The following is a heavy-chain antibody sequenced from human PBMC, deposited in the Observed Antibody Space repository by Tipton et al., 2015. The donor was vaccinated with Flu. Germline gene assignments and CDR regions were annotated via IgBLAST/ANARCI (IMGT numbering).Heavy chain of an antibody. V-gene: IGHV4-38-2*01. Sequence: TLSLTCVVSGYSISSGYYWGWVRQPPGKGREWIGTIYHSGSTYYNPSLKSRVTISVDTSKNQFSLKLSSVTAADTAVYYCARHTGDSVRGIIDYWGQGTLVTVSS. D-gene: IGHD3-10*02. CDR2: IYHSGST. CDR3: ARHTGDSVRGIIDY. J-gene: IGHJ4*02. CDR1: GYSISSGYY.